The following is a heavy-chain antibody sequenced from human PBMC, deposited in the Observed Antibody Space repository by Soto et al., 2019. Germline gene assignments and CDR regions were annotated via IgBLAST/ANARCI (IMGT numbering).Heavy chain of an antibody. Sequence: PGESLKISCKGSGYSFTSYWIGWVRQMPGKGLEWMGIIYPGDSDTRYSPSFQGQVAISADKSISTAYLQWSSLKASDTAIYYFERLASIGPYYYYGMDVWGQGSTVRVSS. CDR1: GYSFTSYW. CDR3: ERLASIGPYYYYGMDV. V-gene: IGHV5-51*01. D-gene: IGHD1-26*01. CDR2: IYPGDSDT. J-gene: IGHJ6*02.